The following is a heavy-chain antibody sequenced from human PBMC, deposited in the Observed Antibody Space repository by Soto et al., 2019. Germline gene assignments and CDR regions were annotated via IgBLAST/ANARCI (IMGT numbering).Heavy chain of an antibody. CDR1: GGSIMSSNW. CDR3: ARVSLTTVTTMWYFDL. V-gene: IGHV4-4*02. CDR2: IYHSGSS. J-gene: IGHJ2*01. D-gene: IGHD4-17*01. Sequence: QVQLQESGPGLVRPSGTLSLTCAVSGGSIMSSNWWSWVRQPPGKGLEWIGEIYHSGSSNYNPSLTSRVTISVDESKNQFSLKVNSVTAADTAVYYCARVSLTTVTTMWYFDLWGRGTLVTVSS.